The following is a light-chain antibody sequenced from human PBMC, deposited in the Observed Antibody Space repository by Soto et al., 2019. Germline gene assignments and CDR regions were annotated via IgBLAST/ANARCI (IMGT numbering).Light chain of an antibody. Sequence: DIQMTQSPSTLSASVGDRVTITCRASQSLSIWLAWYQQKPGKAPKVLIYDASTLASGVPSRFSGSGSGTEFTLTIRSLQPDDFATYYCQQSNGYFGGGTRVEIK. J-gene: IGKJ4*01. CDR1: QSLSIW. V-gene: IGKV1-5*01. CDR2: DAS. CDR3: QQSNGY.